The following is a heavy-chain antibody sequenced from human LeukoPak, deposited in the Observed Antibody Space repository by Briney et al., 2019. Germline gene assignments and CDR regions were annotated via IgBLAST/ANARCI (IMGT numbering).Heavy chain of an antibody. V-gene: IGHV3-20*04. J-gene: IGHJ3*02. CDR2: ISWNSGSI. D-gene: IGHD6-13*01. CDR3: ARLSRYGDAFDI. CDR1: AFTFSSYG. Sequence: GGTLRLSCVASAFTFSSYGMSWVRQAPGKGLEWVSGISWNSGSIGYADSVKGRFTISRDNAKNSLYLQMNSLRAEDTAVYYCARLSRYGDAFDIWGQGTMVTVSS.